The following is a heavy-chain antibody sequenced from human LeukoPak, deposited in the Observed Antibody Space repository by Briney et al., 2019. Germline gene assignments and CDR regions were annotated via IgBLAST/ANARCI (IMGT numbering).Heavy chain of an antibody. D-gene: IGHD5-18*01. CDR1: GYTFTSYD. J-gene: IGHJ5*02. CDR2: ISAYNGNT. V-gene: IGHV1-18*01. CDR3: ARADSYGYGNWFDP. Sequence: ASVKVSCKASGYTFTSYDINWVRQATGQGLEWMGWISAYNGNTNYAQKLQGRVTMTTDTSTSTAYMELRSLRSDDTAVYYCARADSYGYGNWFDPWGHGTLVTVSS.